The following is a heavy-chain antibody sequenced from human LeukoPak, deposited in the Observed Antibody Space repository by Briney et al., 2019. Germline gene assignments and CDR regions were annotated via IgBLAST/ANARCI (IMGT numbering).Heavy chain of an antibody. CDR3: ARARFDDYGDYLDY. D-gene: IGHD4-17*01. CDR1: GYTFTSYD. CDR2: INPNSGGT. Sequence: GASVKVSCKASGYTFTSYDINWVRQAPGQGLEWMGWINPNSGGTNYAQKFQGRVTMTRDTSISTAYMELSRLRSDDTAVYYCARARFDDYGDYLDYWGQGTLVTVSS. J-gene: IGHJ4*02. V-gene: IGHV1-2*02.